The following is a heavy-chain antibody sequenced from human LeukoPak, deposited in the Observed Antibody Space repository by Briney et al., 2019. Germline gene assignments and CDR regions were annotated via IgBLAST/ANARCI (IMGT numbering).Heavy chain of an antibody. J-gene: IGHJ5*02. CDR1: GYTFTSYG. D-gene: IGHD6-13*01. CDR2: ISAYTGNT. Sequence: ASVKVSCKASGYTFTSYGINWVRQAPGQGLEWMGWISAYTGNTNYAQKFQGRVTMTTDTSTSTAYMELRSLGSDETAVYYCARGAYSSSWYFGGKRYWFDPWGQGTLVTVSS. V-gene: IGHV1-18*01. CDR3: ARGAYSSSWYFGGKRYWFDP.